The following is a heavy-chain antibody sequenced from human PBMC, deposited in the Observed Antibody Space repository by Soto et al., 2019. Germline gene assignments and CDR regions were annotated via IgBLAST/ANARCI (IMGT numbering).Heavy chain of an antibody. CDR1: VFTFSGNY. CDR3: AREVRLPRAFDI. V-gene: IGHV3-53*01. D-gene: IGHD2-15*01. J-gene: IGHJ3*02. CDR2: IYSGGST. Sequence: GSLRLSCAASVFTFSGNYMSWVRQAPGKGLEWVSVIYSGGSTYYADSVKGRFTISRDNSKNTLYLQMNSLRAEDTAVYYCAREVRLPRAFDIWGQGTMVTVSS.